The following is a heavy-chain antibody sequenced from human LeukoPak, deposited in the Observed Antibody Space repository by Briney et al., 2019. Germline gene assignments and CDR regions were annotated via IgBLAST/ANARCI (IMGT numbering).Heavy chain of an antibody. J-gene: IGHJ4*02. CDR3: ARARITIFGVVTRFDY. V-gene: IGHV1-3*01. CDR2: INAGNGNT. CDR1: GYTFTSYA. D-gene: IGHD3-3*01. Sequence: ASVKVSCKASGYTFTSYAMHWVRQAPGQRLEWMGWINAGNGNTKYSQKFQGRVTITRDTSASTAYMELSSLRSEDTVVYYCARARITIFGVVTRFDYWGQGTLVTVSS.